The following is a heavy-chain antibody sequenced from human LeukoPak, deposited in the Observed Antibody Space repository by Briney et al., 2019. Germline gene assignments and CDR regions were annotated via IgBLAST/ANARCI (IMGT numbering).Heavy chain of an antibody. J-gene: IGHJ5*02. CDR1: GGTFSSYA. V-gene: IGHV1-69*05. D-gene: IGHD6-13*01. CDR2: IIPIFGTA. CDR3: ARVNHRAAAVRIRFDP. Sequence: ASVKVSCKASGGTFSSYAISWVRQAPGQGLEWMGGIIPIFGTANYAQKFQGRVTITTDESTSTAYMELSSLRSEDTAMYYCARVNHRAAAVRIRFDPWGQGTLVTVSS.